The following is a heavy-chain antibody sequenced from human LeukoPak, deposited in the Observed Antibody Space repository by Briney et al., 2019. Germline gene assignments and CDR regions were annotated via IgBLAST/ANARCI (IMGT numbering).Heavy chain of an antibody. CDR2: INPSGGST. J-gene: IGHJ6*02. CDR1: GYTFTSYY. V-gene: IGHV1-46*01. CDR3: ARGRGSPDHYYYYGMDV. Sequence: ASVKVSCKASGYTFTSYYMHWVRQAPGQGLEWMGIINPSGGSTSYAQKFRGRVTMTRDTSTSTVYMELSSLRSEDTAVYYCARGRGSPDHYYYYGMDVWGQGTTVTVSS. D-gene: IGHD1-26*01.